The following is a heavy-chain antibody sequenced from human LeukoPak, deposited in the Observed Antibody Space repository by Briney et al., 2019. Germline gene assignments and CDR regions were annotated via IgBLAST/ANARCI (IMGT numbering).Heavy chain of an antibody. J-gene: IGHJ4*02. CDR3: ARLRPRSYYYGSGSYLDY. CDR1: GGSFSGYY. CDR2: INHSGST. D-gene: IGHD3-10*01. V-gene: IGHV4-34*01. Sequence: SETLSLTCAVYGGSFSGYYWSWIRQPPGKGLEWIGEINHSGSTNYNPSLKSRVTISVDTSKNQFSLKLSSVTAADTAVYYCARLRPRSYYYGSGSYLDYWGQGTLVTVSS.